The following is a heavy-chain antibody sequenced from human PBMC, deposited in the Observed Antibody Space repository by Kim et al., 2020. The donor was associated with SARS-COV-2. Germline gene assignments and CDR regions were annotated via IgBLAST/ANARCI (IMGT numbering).Heavy chain of an antibody. D-gene: IGHD3-22*01. CDR3: ARLFKEDYYDSNGYYGAWFFDS. CDR2: IYSGDSEI. V-gene: IGHV5-51*01. Sequence: GESLKISCKGSGYSFSSYWIGWVRQTPGKGLEWVAIIYSGDSEIRYSPSFQGQVTISADNSISTAYLQWSSLKASDTAIYYCARLFKEDYYDSNGYYGAWFFDSWGQGTQVTVSS. J-gene: IGHJ4*02. CDR1: GYSFSSYW.